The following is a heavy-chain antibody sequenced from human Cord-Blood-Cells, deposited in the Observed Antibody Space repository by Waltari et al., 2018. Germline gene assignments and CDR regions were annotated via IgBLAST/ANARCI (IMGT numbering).Heavy chain of an antibody. CDR1: GGTFSSYA. CDR3: ATNPPIYWYFDL. V-gene: IGHV1-69*12. CDR2: IIPILGTA. J-gene: IGHJ2*01. Sequence: QVQLVQSGAEVKKPGSSVKVSCKASGGTFSSYAISWVRQAPGQGLEWMGGIIPILGTANYAQKFQGRGTITADESTSTAYMELSSPRSEDMAVYYCATNPPIYWYFDLWGRGTLVTVSS.